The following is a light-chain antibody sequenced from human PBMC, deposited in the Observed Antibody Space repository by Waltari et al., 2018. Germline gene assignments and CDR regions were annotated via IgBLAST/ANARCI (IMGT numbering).Light chain of an antibody. J-gene: IGKJ3*01. CDR3: MQGTHWPRT. CDR2: RVS. CDR1: QSLVYSDGNTY. Sequence: DVVMTQSPLSLPVTLGQPASISCRSSQSLVYSDGNTYLTWFQQRPGQSPRRLIYRVSNRDSGIPDRFSGSGSGTDFTLSISRVEAEDVAIYYCMQGTHWPRTFGPGTKVDIK. V-gene: IGKV2-30*01.